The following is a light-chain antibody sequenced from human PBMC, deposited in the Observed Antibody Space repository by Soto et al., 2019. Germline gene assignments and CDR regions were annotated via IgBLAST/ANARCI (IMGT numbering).Light chain of an antibody. V-gene: IGKV4-1*01. J-gene: IGKJ5*01. Sequence: DIVLTQSPDSLAMSLGERATINCKSSQSVLYTLNKRNYLSWYQQKPGQPPKLVIYWAYTRDSGVPDRFSGSGSGTEFTLTISSLQAEDAAVYYCQQYYTTPTITFGQGTRLEIK. CDR1: QSVLYTLNKRNY. CDR2: WAY. CDR3: QQYYTTPTIT.